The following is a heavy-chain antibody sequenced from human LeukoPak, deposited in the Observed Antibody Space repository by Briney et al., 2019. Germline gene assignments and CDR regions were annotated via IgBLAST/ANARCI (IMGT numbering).Heavy chain of an antibody. J-gene: IGHJ6*02. V-gene: IGHV3-74*01. D-gene: IGHD3-10*01. Sequence: AGGSLRLSCAASGFTFSRYWMQWVRQAPGKGLVWVSRINNDGISTSYADSVKGRFTISRDNAKNTLYLQMNSLRAEDTAVYYGARDRPLLGGGYYGLDVWGQGTTVTVSS. CDR1: GFTFSRYW. CDR2: INNDGIST. CDR3: ARDRPLLGGGYYGLDV.